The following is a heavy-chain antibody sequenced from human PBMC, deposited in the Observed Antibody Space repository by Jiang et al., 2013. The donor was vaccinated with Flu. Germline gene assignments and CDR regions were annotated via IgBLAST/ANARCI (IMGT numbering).Heavy chain of an antibody. D-gene: IGHD2-15*01. CDR3: ARALGYCSGGSCYATPLWWFDP. Sequence: ETLSLTCVVSGYSINSDYYWGWIRQPPGKGLEWIGSIYHTGSTYYNPSLKSRVTISVDTSKNQFSLKLSSVTAADTAVYYCARALGYCSGGSCYATPLWWFDPWGQGTLVTVSS. V-gene: IGHV4-38-2*01. CDR2: IYHTGST. J-gene: IGHJ5*02. CDR1: GYSINSDYY.